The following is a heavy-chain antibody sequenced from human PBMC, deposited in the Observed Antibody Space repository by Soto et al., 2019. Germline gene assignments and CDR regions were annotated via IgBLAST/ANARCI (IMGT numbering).Heavy chain of an antibody. J-gene: IGHJ5*02. Sequence: ASVKVSCKASGYTFTSYDINWVRQATGQGLEWMGWMNPNSGNTGCAQKFQGRVTMTRNTSISTAYMELSSLRSEDTAVYYCARAQEYYDFWSGYYWCWFDPWGQGTLVTVSS. CDR3: ARAQEYYDFWSGYYWCWFDP. V-gene: IGHV1-8*01. CDR1: GYTFTSYD. D-gene: IGHD3-3*01. CDR2: MNPNSGNT.